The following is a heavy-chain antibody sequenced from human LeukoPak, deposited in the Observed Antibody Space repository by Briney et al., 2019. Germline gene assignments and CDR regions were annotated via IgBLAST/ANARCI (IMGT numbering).Heavy chain of an antibody. CDR2: IYYSGST. CDR1: GGSISSYY. CDR3: ARDLGDDSSGYYLGAFDI. J-gene: IGHJ3*02. Sequence: SETLSLTCTVSGGSISSYYWSWIRQPPGKGLEWIGYIYYSGSTNYNPSLKSRVTISVDTSKNQFSLKLSSVTAADTAVYYCARDLGDDSSGYYLGAFDIWGQGTMVTVSS. V-gene: IGHV4-59*01. D-gene: IGHD3-22*01.